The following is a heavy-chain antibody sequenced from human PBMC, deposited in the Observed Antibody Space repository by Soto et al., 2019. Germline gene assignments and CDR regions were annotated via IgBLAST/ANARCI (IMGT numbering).Heavy chain of an antibody. J-gene: IGHJ5*02. V-gene: IGHV3-23*01. CDR1: GFTFSSYA. Sequence: EVQLLESGGGLVQPGGSLRLSCAASGFTFSSYAMSWVRQAPGKGLEWVSAISGSGGSTYYADSVKGRFTISRDNSKNTLYLQMNSLRAEDTAVYYCAKYLSIISVLDTGPLDPWGQGTLVTVSS. CDR3: AKYLSIISVLDTGPLDP. D-gene: IGHD2-8*01. CDR2: ISGSGGST.